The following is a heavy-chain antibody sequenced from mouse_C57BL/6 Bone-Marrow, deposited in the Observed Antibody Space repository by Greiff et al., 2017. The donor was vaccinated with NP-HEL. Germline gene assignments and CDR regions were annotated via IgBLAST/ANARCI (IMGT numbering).Heavy chain of an antibody. CDR3: ARQYSKAY. D-gene: IGHD2-5*01. CDR2: IYPRSGNT. CDR1: GYTFTSYG. Sequence: QVQLQQSGAELARPGASVKLSCKASGYTFTSYGISWVKQRTGQGLEWIGEIYPRSGNTYYNEKFKGKATLTADKSSSTAYMELRSLTSEDSAVYFCARQYSKAYWGQGTLVTVSA. J-gene: IGHJ3*01. V-gene: IGHV1-81*01.